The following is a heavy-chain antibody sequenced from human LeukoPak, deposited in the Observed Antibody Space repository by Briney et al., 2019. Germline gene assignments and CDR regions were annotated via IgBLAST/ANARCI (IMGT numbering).Heavy chain of an antibody. CDR3: ARVPRKILGSSGYYFDY. CDR2: INPSGGST. D-gene: IGHD3-22*01. V-gene: IGHV1-46*01. J-gene: IGHJ4*02. Sequence: ASVKVSCKASGYTFTSHYMHWVRQAPGQGLEWMGIINPSGGSTSYAQKFQGRVTMTRDTSTSTVYMELSSLRSEDTAVYYCARVPRKILGSSGYYFDYWGQGTLVTVSS. CDR1: GYTFTSHY.